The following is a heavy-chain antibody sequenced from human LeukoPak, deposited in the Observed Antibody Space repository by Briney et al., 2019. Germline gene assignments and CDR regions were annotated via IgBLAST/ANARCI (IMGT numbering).Heavy chain of an antibody. CDR1: GYTFTSYY. CDR3: VSFVAAAGKEVDY. J-gene: IGHJ4*02. Sequence: ASVKVSCTASGYTFTSYYIHWVRQAPGQGLEWMGIINPSARSTTYAQKFRGRVTMTRDTSTSTVYMELSSLRSEDTAVYYCVSFVAAAGKEVDYWGQGTLVPVSS. CDR2: INPSARST. D-gene: IGHD6-13*01. V-gene: IGHV1-46*01.